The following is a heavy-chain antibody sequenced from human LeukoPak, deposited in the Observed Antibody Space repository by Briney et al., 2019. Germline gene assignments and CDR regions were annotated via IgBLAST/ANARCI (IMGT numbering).Heavy chain of an antibody. CDR1: GFIFSSYS. J-gene: IGHJ4*02. CDR3: AKDDGWVQYAN. Sequence: GGSLRLPCEASGFIFSSYSMNWVRQAPGKGLEWVSYISRSSSTTYYADSVKGRFTISRDNAENSLYLQMNSLRAEDTAVYYCAKDDGWVQYANWGQGTLVTVSS. CDR2: ISRSSSTT. V-gene: IGHV3-48*01. D-gene: IGHD5-24*01.